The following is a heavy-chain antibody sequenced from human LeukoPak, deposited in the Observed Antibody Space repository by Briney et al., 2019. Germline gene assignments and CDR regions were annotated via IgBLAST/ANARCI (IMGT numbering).Heavy chain of an antibody. CDR1: GGSINSSNFS. D-gene: IGHD6-13*01. CDR3: ARGPTAVYSSSWYEYDY. V-gene: IGHV4-39*01. Sequence: SETLSLTCTVSGGSINSSNFSWGWLRQPPGKGLGWIGSIYYSGKTYYNPSLKSRLTMSVDTSENQFSLKLTSVTAADTAVYYCARGPTAVYSSSWYEYDYWGQGTLVTVSS. J-gene: IGHJ4*02. CDR2: IYYSGKT.